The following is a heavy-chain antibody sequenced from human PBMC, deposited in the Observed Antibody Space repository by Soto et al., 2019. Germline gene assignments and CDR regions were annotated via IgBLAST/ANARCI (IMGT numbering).Heavy chain of an antibody. CDR2: IYSGGST. CDR3: ARFNEGGWERLSSLGNYYYYYGMDV. Sequence: GGSLRLSCAASGFTVSSNYMSWVRQAPGKGLEWVSVIYSGGSTYYADSVKGRFTITRDTSASTAYMELSSLRSEDTAVYYCARFNEGGWERLSSLGNYYYYYGMDVWGQGTTVTVSS. CDR1: GFTVSSNY. V-gene: IGHV3-53*05. D-gene: IGHD6-19*01. J-gene: IGHJ6*02.